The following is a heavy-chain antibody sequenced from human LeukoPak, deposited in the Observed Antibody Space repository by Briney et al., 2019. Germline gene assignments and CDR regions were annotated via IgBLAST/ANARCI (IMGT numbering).Heavy chain of an antibody. D-gene: IGHD3-3*01. V-gene: IGHV1-8*03. CDR2: VNPNSGNR. Sequence: ASVKVSCKTSGCMFSNYDINWVRQATGQGLEWMGWVNPNSGNRGYAQKFQGRLTITSNTSITTAFLDLSSLRSDDTAVYYCARGTISGARSFDPWGQGTLVTVSS. CDR3: ARGTISGARSFDP. CDR1: GCMFSNYD. J-gene: IGHJ5*02.